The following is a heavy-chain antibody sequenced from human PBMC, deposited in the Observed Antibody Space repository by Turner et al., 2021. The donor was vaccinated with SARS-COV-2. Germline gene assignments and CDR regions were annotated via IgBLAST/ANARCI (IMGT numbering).Heavy chain of an antibody. Sequence: EEQLVGAGGGMVRPGGSLRLSCSSSGFTFGSYFMNWVRHAPGKGLEWVSSIISSISYIYYAASLKGRFTISRDNAKDSLYLTMNSLRAKDTAVYSCARGSPGEDFYYYWMGVWGQGTTVTVSS. CDR1: GFTFGSYF. D-gene: IGHD1-1*01. CDR3: ARGSPGEDFYYYWMGV. CDR2: IISSISYI. J-gene: IGHJ6*02. V-gene: IGHV3-21*01.